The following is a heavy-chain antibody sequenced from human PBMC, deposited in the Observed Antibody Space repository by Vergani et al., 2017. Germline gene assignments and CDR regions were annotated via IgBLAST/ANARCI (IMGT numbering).Heavy chain of an antibody. CDR2: ISAYNGNT. Sequence: QVQLVQSGAEVKKPGASVKVSCKASGYTFTSYGISWVRQAPGQGLEWMGWISAYNGNTNYAQKLQGRVTMTTDTSTSTAYMELRSLRSDDTAVYYCARESAYYYDSSGYYSDYFDYWGQGTLVTVSS. CDR1: GYTFTSYG. D-gene: IGHD3-22*01. CDR3: ARESAYYYDSSGYYSDYFDY. J-gene: IGHJ4*02. V-gene: IGHV1-18*01.